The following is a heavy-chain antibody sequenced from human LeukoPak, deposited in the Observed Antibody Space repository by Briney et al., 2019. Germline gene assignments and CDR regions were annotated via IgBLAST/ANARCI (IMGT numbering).Heavy chain of an antibody. Sequence: SETLSLTCTVSGGSISSSRYYWGWIRQRPGKGLEWIVVIYYSGTTYHNPSLKSRVTVSVDTSKNQFSLNLSSVTAADTAVYYCVEASQWSINYWGQGTLVTVSS. CDR3: VEASQWSINY. J-gene: IGHJ4*02. V-gene: IGHV4-39*01. D-gene: IGHD2-15*01. CDR1: GGSISSSRYY. CDR2: IYYSGTT.